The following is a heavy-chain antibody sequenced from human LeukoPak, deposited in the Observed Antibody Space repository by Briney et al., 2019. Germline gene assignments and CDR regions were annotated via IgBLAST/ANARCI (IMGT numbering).Heavy chain of an antibody. J-gene: IGHJ4*02. CDR3: AKDISRITMIVVAPGRGIDY. D-gene: IGHD3-22*01. V-gene: IGHV3-23*01. CDR2: ISNSGAGT. CDR1: GFTFSNYA. Sequence: GGSLRLSCAASGFTFSNYAMSWVRQAPGKGLEWVSTISNSGAGTYYADSVKGRFTISRDNSKNTLYLQMNSLRAEDTAVYYCAKDISRITMIVVAPGRGIDYWGQGTLVTVSS.